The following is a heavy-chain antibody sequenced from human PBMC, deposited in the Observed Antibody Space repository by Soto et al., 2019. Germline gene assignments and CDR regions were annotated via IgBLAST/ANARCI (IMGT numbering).Heavy chain of an antibody. CDR1: GYTFTSYD. CDR2: MNPNSGNT. D-gene: IGHD3-22*01. J-gene: IGHJ4*02. Sequence: QVQLVQSGAEVKKPGASVKVSCKASGYTFTSYDINWVRQATGQGLERMGWMNPNSGNTAYAQKFQGRLTMTRSTSISTAYMELSSLRSEDTAVYYCAREKVTSGYPDWGQGTLVTVSS. V-gene: IGHV1-8*01. CDR3: AREKVTSGYPD.